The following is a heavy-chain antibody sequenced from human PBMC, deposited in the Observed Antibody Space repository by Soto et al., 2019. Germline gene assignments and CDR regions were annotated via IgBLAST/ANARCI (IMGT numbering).Heavy chain of an antibody. D-gene: IGHD3-22*01. CDR1: GYTFTSYA. V-gene: IGHV1-3*01. J-gene: IGHJ4*02. CDR2: INAGNGNT. Sequence: QVQLVQSGAEVKKPGASVKVSSKASGYTFTSYAMHWVRQAPGQRLEWMGWINAGNGNTKYSQKFQGRVTITRDTSASTAYMELSSLRSEDTAVYYCASFDSSARGNYYFDYWGQGTLVTVSS. CDR3: ASFDSSARGNYYFDY.